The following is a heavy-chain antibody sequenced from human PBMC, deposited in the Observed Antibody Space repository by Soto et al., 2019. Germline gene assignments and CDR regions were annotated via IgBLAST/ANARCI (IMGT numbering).Heavy chain of an antibody. CDR3: ARDFGKLELLGLGPHSYSHYYDMDV. V-gene: IGHV3-30*04. D-gene: IGHD1-7*01. J-gene: IGHJ6*02. CDR2: ISYDGTVE. CDR1: GFPFNNYA. Sequence: LRLSCAASGFPFNNYALHWVRQAPGKGLEWVAIISYDGTVEYYADSVRGRFTFSRDNSKNTVYLQMLSLRVEDTAMYYCARDFGKLELLGLGPHSYSHYYDMDVWGQGTKVTVSS.